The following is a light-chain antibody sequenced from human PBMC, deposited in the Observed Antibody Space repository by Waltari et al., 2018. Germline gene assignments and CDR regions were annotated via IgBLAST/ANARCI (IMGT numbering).Light chain of an antibody. Sequence: DIVMTQSPDSLAVPLGERATINCKPSQSVLYSSNNKNNLAWYQQKPGQPPKLLIYWASTRESGVPDRFSGSGSGTDFTLTISSLQAEDVAVYYCQQYYGTPCTFGGGTKVEMK. V-gene: IGKV4-1*01. J-gene: IGKJ4*01. CDR2: WAS. CDR1: QSVLYSSNNKNN. CDR3: QQYYGTPCT.